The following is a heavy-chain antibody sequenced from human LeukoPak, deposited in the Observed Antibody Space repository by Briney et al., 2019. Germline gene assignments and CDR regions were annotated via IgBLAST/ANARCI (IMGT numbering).Heavy chain of an antibody. Sequence: PSETLSLTCTVSGGSISSGGYYWSWIRQHPGKGLEWIGYIYYSGSTYYNPSLKSRVTISVDTSKNQFSLKLSSVTAADTAVYYCARWELERRRGYSFRHLDYWGQGTLVTVSS. CDR1: GGSISSGGYY. D-gene: IGHD1-1*01. V-gene: IGHV4-31*03. CDR3: ARWELERRRGYSFRHLDY. CDR2: IYYSGST. J-gene: IGHJ4*02.